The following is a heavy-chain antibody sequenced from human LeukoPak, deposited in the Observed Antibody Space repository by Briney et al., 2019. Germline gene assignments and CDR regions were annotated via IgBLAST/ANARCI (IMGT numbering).Heavy chain of an antibody. CDR1: GGSISSYY. V-gene: IGHV4-59*01. Sequence: PSETLSLTCTVSGGSISSYYWSWIRQPPGKGLGWIGYIYYSGSTNYNPSLKSRVTISVDTSKNQFSLKLSSVTAADTAVYYCARGQGSGSYYFDYWGQGTLVTVSS. J-gene: IGHJ4*02. CDR2: IYYSGST. D-gene: IGHD3-10*01. CDR3: ARGQGSGSYYFDY.